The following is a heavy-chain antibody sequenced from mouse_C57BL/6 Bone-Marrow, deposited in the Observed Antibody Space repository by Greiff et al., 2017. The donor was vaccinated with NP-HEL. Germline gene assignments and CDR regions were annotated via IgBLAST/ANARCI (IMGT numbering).Heavy chain of an antibody. CDR3: ARGGYSNYGYYAMDY. CDR2: ISASGST. V-gene: IGHV3-4*01. Sequence: EVKLMESGPALVKPSQTVSLSCTVTGYSITNGNHWWNWLRPVSGSKLEWIGYISASGSTDSNPSLKRRISITRDTSKNQLFLQLNSVTTEDIATYYGARGGYSNYGYYAMDYWGQGTSVTVSS. J-gene: IGHJ4*01. D-gene: IGHD2-5*01. CDR1: GYSITNGNHW.